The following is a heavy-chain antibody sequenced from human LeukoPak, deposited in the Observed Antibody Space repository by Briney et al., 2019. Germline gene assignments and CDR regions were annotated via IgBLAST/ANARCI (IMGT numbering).Heavy chain of an antibody. CDR1: GYTFTGYY. V-gene: IGHV1-2*02. CDR2: INPNSGGT. D-gene: IGHD4-11*01. J-gene: IGHJ6*02. Sequence: ASVKVSCKASGYTFTGYYMHWVRQAPGQGLEWMGWINPNSGGTNYAQKFQGRVTMTRDTSISTAYMELSRLRSDDTAVYYCARGVQLQVYYYYGMDVWGQGTAVTVSS. CDR3: ARGVQLQVYYYYGMDV.